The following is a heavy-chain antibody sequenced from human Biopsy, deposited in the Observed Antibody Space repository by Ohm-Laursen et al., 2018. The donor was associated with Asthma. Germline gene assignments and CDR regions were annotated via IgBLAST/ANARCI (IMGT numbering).Heavy chain of an antibody. CDR1: GFTFDNYT. D-gene: IGHD2-21*02. J-gene: IGHJ6*02. Sequence: SLRLSCAASGFTFDNYTMHWVRQAPGKGLEWVTIISYDGRNTYYADSVEGRFTISRDNSKNTLFLQMSSLRPEDTAVYYCARGGLHYYEYYGMDVWGQGITVTVSS. V-gene: IGHV3-30*04. CDR2: ISYDGRNT. CDR3: ARGGLHYYEYYGMDV.